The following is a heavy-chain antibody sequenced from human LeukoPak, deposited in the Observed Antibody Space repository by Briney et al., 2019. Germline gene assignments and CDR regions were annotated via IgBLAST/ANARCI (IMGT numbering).Heavy chain of an antibody. CDR2: ISYDGSNK. J-gene: IGHJ6*02. V-gene: IGHV3-30-3*01. D-gene: IGHD3-22*01. CDR1: GFTFSSYA. CDR3: AESSYYDSSGRPRYYYYGMDV. Sequence: GGSLRLSCAASGFTFSSYAMHLVRQAPGKGLEWVAVISYDGSNKYYADSVKGRFTISRDNSKNTLYLQMNSLRAEDTAVYYCAESSYYDSSGRPRYYYYGMDVWGQGTTVTVSS.